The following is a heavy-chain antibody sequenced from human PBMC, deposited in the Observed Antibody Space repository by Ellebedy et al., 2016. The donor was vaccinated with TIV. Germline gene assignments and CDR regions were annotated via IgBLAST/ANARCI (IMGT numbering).Heavy chain of an antibody. CDR3: ARDRYSSSGRKRGSMDV. CDR1: GYTFTSYF. Sequence: AASVKVSCKASGYTFTSYFMHWLRQAPGQGLEWMGIINPSGGSTTYAQKLQGRVTMTRDTSTSTVYMELSSLRSEDTAVYSCARDRYSSSGRKRGSMDVWGQGTTVTVSS. D-gene: IGHD6-13*01. V-gene: IGHV1-46*04. J-gene: IGHJ6*02. CDR2: INPSGGST.